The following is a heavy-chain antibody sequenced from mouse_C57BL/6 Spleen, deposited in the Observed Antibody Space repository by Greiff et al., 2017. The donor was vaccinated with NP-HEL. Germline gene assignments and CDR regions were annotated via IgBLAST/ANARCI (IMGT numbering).Heavy chain of an antibody. V-gene: IGHV5-6*01. CDR3: ARPRYYGSSYDYAMDY. D-gene: IGHD1-1*01. J-gene: IGHJ4*01. CDR2: ISSGGSYT. Sequence: EVQGVESGGDLVKPGGSLKLSCAASGFTFSSYGMSWVRQTPDKRLEWVATISSGGSYTYYPDSVKGRFTISRDNAKNTLYLQMSSLKSEDTAMYYCARPRYYGSSYDYAMDYWGQGTSVTVSS. CDR1: GFTFSSYG.